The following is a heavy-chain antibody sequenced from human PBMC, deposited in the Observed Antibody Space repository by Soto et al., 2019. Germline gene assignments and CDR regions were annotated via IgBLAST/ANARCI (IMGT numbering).Heavy chain of an antibody. CDR2: NSGSGGST. CDR3: TRDASRDSSARGWFDP. V-gene: IGHV3-23*01. D-gene: IGHD6-13*01. J-gene: IGHJ5*02. CDR1: GFTFSSYA. Sequence: GGSLRLSCAASGFTFSSYAMNWVRQGPGKGLEWVSTNSGSGGSTNYADSVKGRFTISRDNAKNSLHLQMNSLRAEDTAVYYCTRDASRDSSARGWFDPWGPGTLVTVSS.